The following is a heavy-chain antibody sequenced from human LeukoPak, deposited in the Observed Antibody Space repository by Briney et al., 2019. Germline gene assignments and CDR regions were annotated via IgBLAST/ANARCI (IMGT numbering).Heavy chain of an antibody. CDR1: GFTFSSYG. J-gene: IGHJ6*02. V-gene: IGHV3-30*18. Sequence: GRSLRLCCAASGFTFSSYGMHWVRQAPGKGLEWVAVISYDGSNKYYADSVKGRFTISRDNSKNTLYLQMNSLRAEDTAVYYCAKALSKLVLGMDVWGQGTTVTVSS. CDR2: ISYDGSNK. D-gene: IGHD6-6*01. CDR3: AKALSKLVLGMDV.